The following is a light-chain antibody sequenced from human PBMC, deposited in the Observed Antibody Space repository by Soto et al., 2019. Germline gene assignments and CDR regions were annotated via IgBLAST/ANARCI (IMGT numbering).Light chain of an antibody. V-gene: IGKV1-5*03. J-gene: IGKJ1*01. CDR2: KAS. CDR1: QSISSW. Sequence: DIQMTQSPSTLCASVGDRVTITCLANQSISSWLSWYQRRPGKAPRLLISKASSLESGVPSRFSGGGFGTEFTLTISTVQPDDFATYYCKLSYSRVTFGQGTMVEIK. CDR3: KLSYSRVT.